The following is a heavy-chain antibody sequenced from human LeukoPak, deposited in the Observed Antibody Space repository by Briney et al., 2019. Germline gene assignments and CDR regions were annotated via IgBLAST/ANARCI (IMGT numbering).Heavy chain of an antibody. Sequence: SETLSLTCTVSGGSISSSSYYWSWIRQPPGKGLEWIGYICYSGSTSYNPSLKSRVTIVDTSKKQFSLKLSSVTAADTAFYYCAGYIVSYPHDAFDIWGQGTMVTVSS. V-gene: IGHV4-61*01. CDR1: GGSISSSSYY. CDR2: ICYSGST. CDR3: AGYIVSYPHDAFDI. D-gene: IGHD1-26*01. J-gene: IGHJ3*02.